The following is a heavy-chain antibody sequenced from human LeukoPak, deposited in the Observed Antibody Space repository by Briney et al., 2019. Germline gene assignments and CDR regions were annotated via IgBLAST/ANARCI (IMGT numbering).Heavy chain of an antibody. J-gene: IGHJ4*02. D-gene: IGHD5-18*01. CDR3: ARGDTTMVPGYFDY. CDR2: IYPADSDT. CDR1: GYMFTHYW. V-gene: IGHV5-51*01. Sequence: GESLKISCKGSGYMFTHYWIAWVRQMPGKGLEWMGIIYPADSDTRYSPSFQGQVTISAAKSISTAYLQWSSLKASDTAMYYCARGDTTMVPGYFDYWGQGTLVTVSS.